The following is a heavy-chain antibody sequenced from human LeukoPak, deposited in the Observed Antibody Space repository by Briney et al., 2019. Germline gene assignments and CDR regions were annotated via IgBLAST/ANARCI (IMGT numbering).Heavy chain of an antibody. CDR3: AENRDSSGYYDY. Sequence: PGGSLRLSCAASGFTFSSYAMSWVRQAPGKGLEWVSAISGSGGSTYYADSVKGRFTISRDNSKNTLYLQMNSLRAEDTAVYYCAENRDSSGYYDYWGQGTLVTVSS. D-gene: IGHD3-22*01. CDR1: GFTFSSYA. V-gene: IGHV3-23*01. J-gene: IGHJ4*02. CDR2: ISGSGGST.